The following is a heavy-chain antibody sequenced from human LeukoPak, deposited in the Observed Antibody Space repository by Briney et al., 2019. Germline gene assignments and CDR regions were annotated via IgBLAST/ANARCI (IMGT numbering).Heavy chain of an antibody. J-gene: IGHJ4*02. CDR3: AKRSSWNDY. V-gene: IGHV3-23*01. CDR1: RFTFSSYA. CDR2: ISGSGGST. D-gene: IGHD1-1*01. Sequence: GGSLRLYCAASRFTFSSYAMSWVRQAPGKGLEWVSAISGSGGSTYYADSVKGRFTISRDNSKNTLYLQMNSLRAEYTAVYYCAKRSSWNDYWGQGTLVTVSS.